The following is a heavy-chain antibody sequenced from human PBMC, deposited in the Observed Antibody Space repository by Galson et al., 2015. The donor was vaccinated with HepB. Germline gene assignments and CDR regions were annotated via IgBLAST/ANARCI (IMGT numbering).Heavy chain of an antibody. CDR3: ARESYPETGAFDI. V-gene: IGHV3-7*03. CDR2: IKADGSEK. CDR1: GFTFSSNW. Sequence: SLRLSCAASGFTFSSNWMNWVRQAPGKGLEWVGNIKADGSEKYYVDSVRGRFTISRDNAKNSLYLQMNSLRAEDTAVYYCARESYPETGAFDIWGQGTMVTVSS. J-gene: IGHJ3*02. D-gene: IGHD2-2*01.